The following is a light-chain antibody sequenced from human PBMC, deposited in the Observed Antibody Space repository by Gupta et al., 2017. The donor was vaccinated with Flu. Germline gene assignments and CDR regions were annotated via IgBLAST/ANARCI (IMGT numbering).Light chain of an antibody. CDR3: QVWDSGSDHQV. V-gene: IGLV3-21*03. CDR2: DES. J-gene: IGLJ3*02. CDR1: NIGSKT. Sequence: SYVLTQPPSVSVAPGKTARITCGGNNIGSKTVHWYQQKPGQAPVLVVCDESDRPSGIPERFSGSNSGNTATLTISRVEAGDEADYYCQVWDSGSDHQVFGGGTKLTVL.